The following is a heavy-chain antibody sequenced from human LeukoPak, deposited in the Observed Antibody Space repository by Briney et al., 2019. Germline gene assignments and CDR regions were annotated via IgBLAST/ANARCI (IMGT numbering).Heavy chain of an antibody. Sequence: GGSLRLSCAASGFTFSSYSMNWVRQAPGKGLEWVSSISSSSNYIYCADSVKGRFTISRDNAKNSLYLQMNSLRAEDTAVYYCARAWSGSYYHYFDYWGQGTLVTVSS. V-gene: IGHV3-21*01. CDR3: ARAWSGSYYHYFDY. J-gene: IGHJ4*02. CDR1: GFTFSSYS. CDR2: ISSSSNYI. D-gene: IGHD1-26*01.